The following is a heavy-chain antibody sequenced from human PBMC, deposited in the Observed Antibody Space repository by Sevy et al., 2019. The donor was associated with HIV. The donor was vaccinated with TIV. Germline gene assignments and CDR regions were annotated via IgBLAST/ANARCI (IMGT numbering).Heavy chain of an antibody. CDR2: MSWNSRNI. Sequence: GGSLRLSCAASGFPFNDHAMHWVRLVPGKGLEWVSGMSWNSRNIGYADSVKGRFTISRDNTRHSVYLEMHSLRPEDTALYYCAKDINRGCDGVNCYSYYYYFYGLDVWGQGTTVTVSS. J-gene: IGHJ6*02. CDR3: AKDINRGCDGVNCYSYYYYFYGLDV. V-gene: IGHV3-9*01. D-gene: IGHD2-21*01. CDR1: GFPFNDHA.